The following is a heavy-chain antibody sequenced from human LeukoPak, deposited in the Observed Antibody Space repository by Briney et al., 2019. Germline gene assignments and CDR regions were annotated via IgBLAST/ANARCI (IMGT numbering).Heavy chain of an antibody. CDR1: GFTFSSYS. CDR3: VRDYQFIQEV. Sequence: GGSLRLSCAASGFTFSSYSMNWVRQAPGKGLMWVSLISTDGKSTRYAESVKGRFTISRDNAKNALYLQMDILRVEDTALYFCVRDYQFIQEVWGQGTTVTVS. V-gene: IGHV3-74*01. J-gene: IGHJ6*02. CDR2: ISTDGKST. D-gene: IGHD2-2*01.